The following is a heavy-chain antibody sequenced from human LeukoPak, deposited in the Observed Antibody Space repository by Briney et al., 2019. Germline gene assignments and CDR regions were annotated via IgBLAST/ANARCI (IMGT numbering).Heavy chain of an antibody. CDR1: GFTFSSYG. Sequence: GGSLRLSCAASGFTFSSYGMHWVRQAPGKGLEWVSVIYSGGSTYYADSVKGRFTISRDNSKNTLYLQMNSLRAEDTAVYYCARDIAAAGTYDYWGQGTLVTVSS. D-gene: IGHD6-13*01. V-gene: IGHV3-NL1*01. CDR3: ARDIAAAGTYDY. J-gene: IGHJ4*02. CDR2: IYSGGST.